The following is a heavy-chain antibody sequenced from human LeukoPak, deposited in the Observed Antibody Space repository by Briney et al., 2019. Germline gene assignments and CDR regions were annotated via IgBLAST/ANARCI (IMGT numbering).Heavy chain of an antibody. CDR3: AKDYHDLSTGYHGLLDY. V-gene: IGHV3-48*03. CDR1: GFTFSSYE. J-gene: IGHJ4*02. CDR2: ISSSGSTI. D-gene: IGHD3-9*01. Sequence: GGSLRLSCAASGFTFSSYEMNWVRQAPGKGLEWVSYISSSGSTIYYADSVKGRFTISRDNSKNTLYLQMNSLRAEDTAVYYCAKDYHDLSTGYHGLLDYWGLGTLVTVSS.